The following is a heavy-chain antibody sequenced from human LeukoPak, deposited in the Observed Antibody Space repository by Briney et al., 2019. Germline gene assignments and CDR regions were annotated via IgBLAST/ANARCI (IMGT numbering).Heavy chain of an antibody. Sequence: SETLSLTCTVSGGSISSYYWSWIRQPPGKGLEWIGYIYYSGSTNYNPSLKSRVTISVDTSKNQFSLKLSSVTAADTAVYYCARGKYSAIYGSGSYYNRNGAFDIWGQGTMVTVSS. CDR1: GGSISSYY. CDR3: ARGKYSAIYGSGSYYNRNGAFDI. D-gene: IGHD3-10*01. V-gene: IGHV4-59*01. CDR2: IYYSGST. J-gene: IGHJ3*02.